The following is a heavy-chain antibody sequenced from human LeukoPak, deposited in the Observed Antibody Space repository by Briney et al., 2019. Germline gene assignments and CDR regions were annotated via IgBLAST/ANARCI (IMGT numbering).Heavy chain of an antibody. V-gene: IGHV1-46*01. CDR3: ARENYYGSGRNWFEP. Sequence: ASVKVSCKASGYTFTSYYMHWVRQAPGQGLEWMGIINPSGGSTSYAQKFQGRVTMTRDTSISTAYMELSRLRSDDTAVYYCARENYYGSGRNWFEPWGQGTLVTVSS. CDR2: INPSGGST. D-gene: IGHD3-10*01. J-gene: IGHJ5*02. CDR1: GYTFTSYY.